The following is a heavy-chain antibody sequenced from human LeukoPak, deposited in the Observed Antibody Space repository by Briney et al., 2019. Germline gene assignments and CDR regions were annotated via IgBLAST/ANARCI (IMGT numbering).Heavy chain of an antibody. Sequence: PGGSLRLSCAASGFTFSSYSMNWVRQAPGKGLEWVSSISSSSSYIYYADSVKGRFTISRDNAKNSLYLQMNSLRAEDTAVYYCARPISRSVISGAFDIWGQGTKVNVSS. D-gene: IGHD6-6*01. CDR1: GFTFSSYS. CDR2: ISSSSSYI. V-gene: IGHV3-21*01. J-gene: IGHJ3*02. CDR3: ARPISRSVISGAFDI.